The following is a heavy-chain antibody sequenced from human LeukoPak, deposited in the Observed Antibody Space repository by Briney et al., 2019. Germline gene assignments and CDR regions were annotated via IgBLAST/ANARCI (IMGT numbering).Heavy chain of an antibody. J-gene: IGHJ4*02. CDR1: GYTFTSYG. V-gene: IGHV1-18*04. D-gene: IGHD2-2*01. Sequence: GASVKVSCKASGYTFTSYGISWVRQAPGQGLEWMGWISAYNGNTNYAQKLQGRVTMTTDTSTSTAYMELRSLRSDDTAVYYCAREAYCSSTSCYLKEVDYWGQGTLVTVSS. CDR3: AREAYCSSTSCYLKEVDY. CDR2: ISAYNGNT.